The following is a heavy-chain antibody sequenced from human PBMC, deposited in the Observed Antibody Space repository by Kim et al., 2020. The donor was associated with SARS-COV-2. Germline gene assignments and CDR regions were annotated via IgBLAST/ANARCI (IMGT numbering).Heavy chain of an antibody. J-gene: IGHJ4*02. V-gene: IGHV3-64D*06. D-gene: IGHD3-16*01. CDR3: ERFGRKYGAVL. Sequence: GGSLRLSCAGSGFTFSGFAMHWVRRAPGKGLEWVSATTRSGDSSFYADSVEGRFTISRDNSKNTLYLQMNSLRLEDTAVYYCERFGRKYGAVLWGQGTLVIVSS. CDR1: GFTFSGFA. CDR2: TTRSGDSS.